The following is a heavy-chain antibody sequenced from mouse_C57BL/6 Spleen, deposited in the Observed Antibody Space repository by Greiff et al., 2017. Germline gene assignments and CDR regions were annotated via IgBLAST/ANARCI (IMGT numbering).Heavy chain of an antibody. D-gene: IGHD1-2*01. CDR2: IYPSDSET. Sequence: VQLQQPGAELVRPGSSVKLSCKASGYTFTSYWMDWVKQRPGQGLEWIGNIYPSDSETHYNQKFKDKATLTVDKSSSTAYMQLSSLTSEDSAVYYCARRGAGYEQVFAYWGQGTLVTVAA. J-gene: IGHJ3*01. CDR3: ARRGAGYEQVFAY. V-gene: IGHV1-61*01. CDR1: GYTFTSYW.